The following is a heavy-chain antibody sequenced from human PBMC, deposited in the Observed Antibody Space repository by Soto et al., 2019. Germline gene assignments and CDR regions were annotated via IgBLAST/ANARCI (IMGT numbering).Heavy chain of an antibody. V-gene: IGHV4-39*01. Sequence: QLHLQESGPGLVKPSETLSLTCTVSGGSISSSSYYWGWIRQPPGKGLEWIGSIYYSGSTYYNPSLKIRVAISVDPSKDQYSLTVSNVTDADSAVYYCARTGGDDYYYYMDFWGKGTTVIFSS. CDR1: GGSISSSSYY. CDR2: IYYSGST. D-gene: IGHD2-21*02. CDR3: ARTGGDDYYYYMDF. J-gene: IGHJ6*03.